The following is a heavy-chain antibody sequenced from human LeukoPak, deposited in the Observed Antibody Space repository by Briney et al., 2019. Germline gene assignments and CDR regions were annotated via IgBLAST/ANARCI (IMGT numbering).Heavy chain of an antibody. CDR3: ARDTGSYYFDY. Sequence: PWGSLRLSCAASGFTFSSYAMHWVRQAQGKGLEYVSAISSNGGSTYYANSVKGRFTISRDNSKNTLYLQMGCLRAEDMAVYYCARDTGSYYFDYWGQGTLVTVSS. CDR2: ISSNGGST. V-gene: IGHV3-64*01. D-gene: IGHD1-26*01. CDR1: GFTFSSYA. J-gene: IGHJ4*02.